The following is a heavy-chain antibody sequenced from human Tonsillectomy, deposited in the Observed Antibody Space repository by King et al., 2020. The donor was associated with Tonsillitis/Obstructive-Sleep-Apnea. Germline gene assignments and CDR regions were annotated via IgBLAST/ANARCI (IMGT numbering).Heavy chain of an antibody. CDR2: ISTYNGNT. Sequence: VQLVESGAEVKKPGASVKVSCRTSGYTFTSYGINWVRQAPGQGLEWMGWISTYNGNTNYAQKLQGRVTVTTDTSTSTAYMELRSLRSDDTAVYYCARVRNYDSSGYYVPLYFDYGGQGTLVTVSS. CDR3: ARVRNYDSSGYYVPLYFDY. J-gene: IGHJ4*02. CDR1: GYTFTSYG. V-gene: IGHV1-18*01. D-gene: IGHD3-22*01.